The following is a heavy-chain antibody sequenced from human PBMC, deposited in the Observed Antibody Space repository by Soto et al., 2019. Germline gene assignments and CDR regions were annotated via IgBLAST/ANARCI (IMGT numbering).Heavy chain of an antibody. CDR2: IYYSGST. Sequence: SETLSLTCTVSVGSISSGDYYWSWIRQPPGKGLECIGYIYYSGSTYYNPSLKSRVTISVDTSKNQFSLKLSSVTAADTAVYYCASRKSSPYFDYWGQGTLVTVSS. CDR3: ASRKSSPYFDY. CDR1: VGSISSGDYY. V-gene: IGHV4-30-4*01. J-gene: IGHJ4*02. D-gene: IGHD3-10*01.